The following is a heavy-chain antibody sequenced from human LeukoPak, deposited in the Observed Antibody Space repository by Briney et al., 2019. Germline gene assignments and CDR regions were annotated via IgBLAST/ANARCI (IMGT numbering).Heavy chain of an antibody. CDR3: ARVSRESDAFDI. Sequence: SEILSLTCTVSGGSISSSSYYWGWIRQPPGKGLEWIGSIYYSGSTYYNPSLKSRVTISVDRSKNQFSLKLSSVTAADTAVYYCARVSRESDAFDIWGQGTMVTVSS. CDR1: GGSISSSSYY. D-gene: IGHD5-24*01. J-gene: IGHJ3*02. V-gene: IGHV4-39*07. CDR2: IYYSGST.